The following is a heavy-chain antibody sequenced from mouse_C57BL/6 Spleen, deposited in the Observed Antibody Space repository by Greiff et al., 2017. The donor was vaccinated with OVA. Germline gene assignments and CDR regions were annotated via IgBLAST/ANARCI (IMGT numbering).Heavy chain of an antibody. CDR3: ARGAVTTSGAMDY. D-gene: IGHD2-2*01. CDR1: GYTFTSYG. J-gene: IGHJ4*01. CDR2: IYPRSGNT. Sequence: QVQLKESGAELARPGASVKLSCKASGYTFTSYGISWVKQRTGQGLEWIGEIYPRSGNTYYNEKFKGKATLTADKSSSTAYMELRSLTSEDSAVYFCARGAVTTSGAMDYWGQGTSVTVSS. V-gene: IGHV1-81*01.